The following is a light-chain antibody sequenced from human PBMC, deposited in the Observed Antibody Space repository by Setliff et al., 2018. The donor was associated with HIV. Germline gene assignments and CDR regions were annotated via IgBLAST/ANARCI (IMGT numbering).Light chain of an antibody. Sequence: QSALAQPASVSGSPGQSITIPCTGSSSDVGGYNYVSWYQQHPGKAPKLMIYAVSNRPSGVSNRFSGSKSGNTASLTISGLQAEDEADYYCSSYTSSTPLYVFGTGTKVTVL. CDR2: AVS. CDR3: SSYTSSTPLYV. J-gene: IGLJ1*01. CDR1: SSDVGGYNY. V-gene: IGLV2-14*03.